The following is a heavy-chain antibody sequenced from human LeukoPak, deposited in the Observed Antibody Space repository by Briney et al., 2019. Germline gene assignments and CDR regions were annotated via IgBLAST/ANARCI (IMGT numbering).Heavy chain of an antibody. Sequence: GGSLGLSCAASGFTFSDYYMSWIRQAPGKGLEWVSYISSSGSTIYYADSVKGRFTISRDNAKNSLYLQMNSLRAEDTAVYYCASPKSNWNFFSGDYWGQGTLVTVSS. CDR3: ASPKSNWNFFSGDY. V-gene: IGHV3-11*01. CDR1: GFTFSDYY. D-gene: IGHD1-7*01. CDR2: ISSSGSTI. J-gene: IGHJ4*02.